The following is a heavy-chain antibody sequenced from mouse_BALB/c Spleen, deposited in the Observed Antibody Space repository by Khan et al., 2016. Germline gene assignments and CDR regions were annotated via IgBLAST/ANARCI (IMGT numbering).Heavy chain of an antibody. J-gene: IGHJ2*02. CDR2: ISYSGNT. Sequence: EVQLQESGPGLVKPCESLSLTCTVSGYSITSDEAWNWIRQFPENILEWMGFISYSGNTKYNASLKSRFSITRDTSKNQFFRQFNSVTTEDTATFYCARVYGGDFDYWGQGTSLTVSS. D-gene: IGHD1-1*01. V-gene: IGHV3-2*02. CDR1: GYSITSDEA. CDR3: ARVYGGDFDY.